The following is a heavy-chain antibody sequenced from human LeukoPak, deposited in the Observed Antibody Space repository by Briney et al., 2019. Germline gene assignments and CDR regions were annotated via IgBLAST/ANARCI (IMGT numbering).Heavy chain of an antibody. Sequence: ASVKVSCKASGYTFTSYGISWVRQAPGQGLEWMGWISAYNGDTSYAQKLRGRVTMTTDTSTTTAYMELRSLGSDDTAVYYCARGLAPFYYYDSSGYYSNWGQGTLVTVSS. V-gene: IGHV1-18*01. CDR2: ISAYNGDT. CDR3: ARGLAPFYYYDSSGYYSN. J-gene: IGHJ4*02. CDR1: GYTFTSYG. D-gene: IGHD3-22*01.